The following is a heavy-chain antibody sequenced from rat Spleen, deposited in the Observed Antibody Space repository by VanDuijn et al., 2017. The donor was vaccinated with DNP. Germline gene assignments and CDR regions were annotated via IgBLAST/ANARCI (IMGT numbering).Heavy chain of an antibody. V-gene: IGHV5-20*01. D-gene: IGHD1-4*01. CDR2: ISYDGGST. Sequence: EVQLVESGGGLVQPGKSLKLSCEASGFTFSNYYMAWVRQAPKGGLEWVATISYDGGSTYYRDSVKGRFTISRDNAKSSLYLQMDSLRSEDTATYYCTTARGRVLWGQGVMVTVSS. J-gene: IGHJ2*01. CDR1: GFTFSNYY. CDR3: TTARGRVL.